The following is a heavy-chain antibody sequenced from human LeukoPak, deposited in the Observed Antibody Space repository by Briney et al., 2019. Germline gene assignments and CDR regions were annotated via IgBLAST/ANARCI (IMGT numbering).Heavy chain of an antibody. J-gene: IGHJ4*02. CDR1: GGSISSYY. CDR3: ARHSTASGYLNSFDN. D-gene: IGHD1-1*01. V-gene: IGHV4-59*08. CDR2: IYYSGST. Sequence: SETLSLTCTVSGGSISSYYWSWIRQPPGKGLEWIGYIYYSGSTNYNPSLKSRVTISVDTSKNQFSLKLSSVTAADTAVYYCARHSTASGYLNSFDNWGQGALVTVS.